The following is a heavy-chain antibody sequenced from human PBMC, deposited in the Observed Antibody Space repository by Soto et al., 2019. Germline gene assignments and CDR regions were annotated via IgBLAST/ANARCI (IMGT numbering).Heavy chain of an antibody. D-gene: IGHD5-12*01. CDR2: INPIDSDT. Sequence: GESLKISCKASGYIFTTYWIAWVRQMPGQGLEWIGIINPIDSDTRYSPSFQGQVTISADKSISTTYLQWSSLKASDTAIYYCARQWNFDYWGQGTLVNVSS. V-gene: IGHV5-51*01. CDR1: GYIFTTYW. J-gene: IGHJ4*02. CDR3: ARQWNFDY.